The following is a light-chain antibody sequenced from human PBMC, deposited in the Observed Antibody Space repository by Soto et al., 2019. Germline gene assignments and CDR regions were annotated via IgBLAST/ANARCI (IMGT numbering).Light chain of an antibody. CDR1: QSVSSN. J-gene: IGKJ1*01. CDR2: GAS. Sequence: EIVMTQSPATLSVSPGERATLSCRASQSVSSNLAWYQQKPGQAPRLLIYGASTRATGIPARFSGSRSGTEFTLTISSLQSEDFAVYYCQQYNPWPHGFGQGTKVEIK. V-gene: IGKV3-15*01. CDR3: QQYNPWPHG.